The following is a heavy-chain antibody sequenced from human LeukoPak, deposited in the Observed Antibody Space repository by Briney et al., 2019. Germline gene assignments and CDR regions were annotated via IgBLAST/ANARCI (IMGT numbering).Heavy chain of an antibody. V-gene: IGHV3-21*01. CDR2: ISSSGYSI. J-gene: IGHJ6*03. CDR3: ARDLTDPPYYYYYIDV. CDR1: GFTFSNFN. Sequence: PGGSLRLSCAASGFTFSNFNMNWVRQAPGKGLEWVSGISSSGYSIYYADSVKGRFTISRDNAKNSLYLQMNSLRAEDTAVYYCARDLTDPPYYYYYIDVWGKGTTVTISS.